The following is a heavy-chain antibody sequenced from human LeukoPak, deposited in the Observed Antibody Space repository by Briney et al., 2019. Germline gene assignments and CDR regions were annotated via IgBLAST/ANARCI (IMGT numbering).Heavy chain of an antibody. CDR2: IYGGGST. D-gene: IGHD3-9*01. Sequence: GGSLRLSCAASGFTVSSNYMSWVRQAPGKGLERVSVIYGGGSTYYADSVKGRFTISTHNSKNTLYLQMNSLRAEDTAVYYCAREGYYDILSGYRTGGMDVWGQGTTVTVSS. J-gene: IGHJ6*02. V-gene: IGHV3-53*04. CDR3: AREGYYDILSGYRTGGMDV. CDR1: GFTVSSNY.